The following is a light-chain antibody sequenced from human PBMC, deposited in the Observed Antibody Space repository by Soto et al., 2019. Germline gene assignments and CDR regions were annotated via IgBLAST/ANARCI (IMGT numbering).Light chain of an antibody. J-gene: IGKJ2*01. CDR2: GAS. CDR1: QSVLYNSNNKNH. Sequence: DFVMTQAPDSLAVSLGERATFNCKSSQSVLYNSNNKNHLGWFQQKPGHPPKLLIYGASFRPSGVPVRFSGSGSGTDFTLTISSLQAEDGALYYCQQYYSIPFTFGQGTKLES. V-gene: IGKV4-1*01. CDR3: QQYYSIPFT.